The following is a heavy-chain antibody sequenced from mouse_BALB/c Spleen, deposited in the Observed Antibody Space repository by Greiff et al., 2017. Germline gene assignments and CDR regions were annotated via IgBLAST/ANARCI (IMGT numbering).Heavy chain of an antibody. D-gene: IGHD1-1*01. Sequence: DVMLVESGGGLVQPGGSLKLSCAASGFDFSRYWMSWVRQAPGKGLEWIGEINPDSSTINYTPSLKDKFIISRDNAKNTLYLQMSKVRSEDTALYYCARRGSSSLAYWGQGTLVTVSA. V-gene: IGHV4-1*02. J-gene: IGHJ3*01. CDR3: ARRGSSSLAY. CDR2: INPDSSTI. CDR1: GFDFSRYW.